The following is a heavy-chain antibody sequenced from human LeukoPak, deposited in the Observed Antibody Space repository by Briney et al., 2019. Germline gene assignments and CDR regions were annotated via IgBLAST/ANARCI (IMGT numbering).Heavy chain of an antibody. D-gene: IGHD5-12*01. J-gene: IGHJ4*02. V-gene: IGHV3-23*01. CDR1: GFTFSNYA. CDR3: AKDIVATPYYFDY. CDR2: ISDSGGRI. Sequence: PGGSLRLSCAASGFTFSNYAMSWVRQAPGKGLEWVSGISDSGGRIYYADSLKGRFTISRDNSKNTLYLQMNSLRAEDTAVYYCAKDIVATPYYFDYWGQGTLVTVSS.